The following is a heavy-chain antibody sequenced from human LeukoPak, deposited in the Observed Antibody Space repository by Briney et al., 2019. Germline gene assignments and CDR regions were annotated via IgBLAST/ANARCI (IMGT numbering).Heavy chain of an antibody. CDR3: AKGYSNPSHFDY. V-gene: IGHV3-23*01. D-gene: IGHD4-11*01. CDR2: IGSRGGST. Sequence: GGSLRLSCAASGFTFSGYVMARVREPPGKVLEWVSGIGSRGGSTYYADSVKGRVTISRDNSKKTLYLQMNSLRAEDTAVYYCAKGYSNPSHFDYWGQGTLVTVSS. J-gene: IGHJ4*02. CDR1: GFTFSGYV.